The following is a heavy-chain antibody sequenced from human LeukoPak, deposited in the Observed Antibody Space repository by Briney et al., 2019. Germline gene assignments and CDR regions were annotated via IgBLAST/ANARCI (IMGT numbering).Heavy chain of an antibody. J-gene: IGHJ3*02. CDR1: GFTFGDYA. V-gene: IGHV3-64*01. Sequence: GGSLRLSCTTSGFTFGDYAMHWVRQAPGKGLEYVSAISSNGDSTYYANSVKGRFTISRDNSKNTLYLQMGSLRAEDMAVYYCARERERSSAYDAFDIWGQGTMVTVSS. D-gene: IGHD6-25*01. CDR2: ISSNGDST. CDR3: ARERERSSAYDAFDI.